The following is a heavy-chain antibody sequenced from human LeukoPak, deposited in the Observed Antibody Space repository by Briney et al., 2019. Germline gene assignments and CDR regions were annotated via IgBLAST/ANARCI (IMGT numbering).Heavy chain of an antibody. V-gene: IGHV4-34*01. J-gene: IGHJ4*02. CDR1: GGSSSGYY. CDR2: INQSGTT. CDR3: ARERAINFRSSFDY. D-gene: IGHD3-3*01. Sequence: LETLCLTCAVYGGSSSGYYWSGIRQPPRERVEWIGEINQSGTTNYNPSLKSRVTISVDTSKNQFSLKLSSVTAADTAVYYCARERAINFRSSFDYWGQGTLVTVSS.